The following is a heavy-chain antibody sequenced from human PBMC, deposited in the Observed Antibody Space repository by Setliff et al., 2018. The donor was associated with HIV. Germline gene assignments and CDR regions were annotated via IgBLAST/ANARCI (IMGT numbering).Heavy chain of an antibody. CDR1: GYTFTSYY. V-gene: IGHV1-69*13. Sequence: SVKVSCKASGYTFTSYYLHWVRQAPGQGLEWVGGIIPIFGTANYGQKFQGRVTITADESTSTAYMELSSLRSEDTAVYYCAKSHSFYYSGMDFWGQGTTVTVSS. CDR2: IIPIFGTA. CDR3: AKSHSFYYSGMDF. J-gene: IGHJ6*02.